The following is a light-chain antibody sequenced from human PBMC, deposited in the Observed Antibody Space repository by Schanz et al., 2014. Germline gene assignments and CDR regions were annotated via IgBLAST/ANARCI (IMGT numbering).Light chain of an antibody. CDR2: EVS. J-gene: IGLJ3*02. V-gene: IGLV2-14*02. Sequence: QSALTQPASVSGSPGQSVTISCTGTSSDVGSYNFVSWYQQHPGKAPKLMIYEVSERPSGVPDRFSGSKSDNTASLTISGLQAEDEADYYCCSFTSSSTLVFGGGTKLTVL. CDR1: SSDVGSYNF. CDR3: CSFTSSSTLV.